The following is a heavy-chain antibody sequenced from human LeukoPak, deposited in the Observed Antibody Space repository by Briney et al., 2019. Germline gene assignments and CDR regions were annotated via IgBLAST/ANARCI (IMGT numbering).Heavy chain of an antibody. CDR2: INPNSGGT. V-gene: IGHV1-2*02. D-gene: IGHD2-21*02. CDR1: GYTFTGYY. Sequence: GASVKVSCKASGYTFTGYYMHWVRQAPGQGLEWMGWINPNSGGTNYAQKFQGRVTISRDNAKNSLYLQMNSLRAEDTAVYYCARGLAYCGGDCSGNLDYWGQGTLVTVSS. J-gene: IGHJ4*02. CDR3: ARGLAYCGGDCSGNLDY.